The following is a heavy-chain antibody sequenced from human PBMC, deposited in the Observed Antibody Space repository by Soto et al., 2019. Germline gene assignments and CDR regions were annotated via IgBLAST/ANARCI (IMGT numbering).Heavy chain of an antibody. CDR2: IYYSGST. Sequence: QVQLQESGPGLVKPSQTLSLTCTVSGGSISSGDYYWSWIRRPPGKGLEWIGYIYYSGSTYYNPSLKSRVTISVDTSKNQFSLKLSSVTAADTAVYYCARNRLDRYYDSSNDDYWGQGTLVTVSS. CDR3: ARNRLDRYYDSSNDDY. V-gene: IGHV4-30-4*01. CDR1: GGSISSGDYY. D-gene: IGHD3-22*01. J-gene: IGHJ4*02.